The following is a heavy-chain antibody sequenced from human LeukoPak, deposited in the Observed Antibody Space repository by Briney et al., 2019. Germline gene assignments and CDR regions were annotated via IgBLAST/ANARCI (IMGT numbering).Heavy chain of an antibody. Sequence: PGRSLRLSCAASGFTFSSYAMHWVRQAPGKGLEWVSYISSSGSTIYYADSVKGRFTISRDNAKNSLYLQMNSLRAEDTAVYYCASRKAAAGTRYFDYWGQGTLVTVSS. V-gene: IGHV3-48*04. J-gene: IGHJ4*02. CDR2: ISSSGSTI. CDR1: GFTFSSYA. CDR3: ASRKAAAGTRYFDY. D-gene: IGHD6-13*01.